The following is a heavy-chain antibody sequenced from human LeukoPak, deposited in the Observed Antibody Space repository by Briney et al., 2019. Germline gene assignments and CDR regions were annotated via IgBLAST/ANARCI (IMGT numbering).Heavy chain of an antibody. Sequence: SETLSLTCAVYSGSFSGYYWSWIRQPAGKGLEWIGRIYTSGSTNYNPSLKSRVTISVDTSKNQFSLKLSSVTAADTAVYYCARDGGYSYGLSSRYMDVWGKGTTVTISS. D-gene: IGHD5-18*01. CDR1: SGSFSGYY. CDR2: IYTSGST. V-gene: IGHV4-4*07. CDR3: ARDGGYSYGLSSRYMDV. J-gene: IGHJ6*03.